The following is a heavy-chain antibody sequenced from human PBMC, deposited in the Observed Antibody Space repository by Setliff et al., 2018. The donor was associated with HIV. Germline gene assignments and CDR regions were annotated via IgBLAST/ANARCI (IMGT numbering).Heavy chain of an antibody. V-gene: IGHV1-69*05. CDR2: IIPIFGAA. CDR3: ARDLRSWSSYQTGMNV. Sequence: GASVKVSCKASGYTFTNFYMHWVRQAPGQGLEWMGGIIPIFGAANYAQKFQGRVTLTTDISTTTAFMELRSLRSDDTAVYFCARDLRSWSSYQTGMNVWGQGTTVTVSS. CDR1: GYTFTNFY. J-gene: IGHJ6*02. D-gene: IGHD3-16*01.